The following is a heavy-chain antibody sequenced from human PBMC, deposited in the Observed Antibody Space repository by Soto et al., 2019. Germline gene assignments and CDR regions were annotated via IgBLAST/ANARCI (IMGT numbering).Heavy chain of an antibody. CDR2: IYYSGST. CDR3: ARDPRGAYSSSYSGIDY. D-gene: IGHD6-13*01. CDR1: GGSISSYY. J-gene: IGHJ4*02. V-gene: IGHV4-59*12. Sequence: SETLSLTCTVSGGSISSYYWSWIRQPPGKGLEWIGYIYYSGSTNYNPSLKSRVTISVDTSKNQFSLKLSSVTAADTAIYYCARDPRGAYSSSYSGIDYWGQGSLVTVSS.